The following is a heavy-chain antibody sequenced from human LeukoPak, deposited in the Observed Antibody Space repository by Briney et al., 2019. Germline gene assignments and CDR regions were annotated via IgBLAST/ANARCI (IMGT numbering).Heavy chain of an antibody. V-gene: IGHV4-59*01. Sequence: SETLSLTCTVSGGSISTYYWSWIRQPPGKGLEWIGCIYYSGSTNYNPSLKSRVTTSVDTSKNQFSLKLSSVTAADTAVYYCARDTGTVVDYWGQGTLVTVSS. CDR3: ARDTGTVVDY. CDR2: IYYSGST. CDR1: GGSISTYY. J-gene: IGHJ4*02. D-gene: IGHD4-23*01.